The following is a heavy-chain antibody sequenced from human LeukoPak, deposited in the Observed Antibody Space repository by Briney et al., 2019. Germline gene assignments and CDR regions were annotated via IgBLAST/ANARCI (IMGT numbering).Heavy chain of an antibody. CDR1: GYTFTNYY. CDR2: INPSGGST. D-gene: IGHD1-26*01. CDR3: AGSGGFYYFDY. V-gene: IGHV1-46*01. J-gene: IGHJ4*02. Sequence: ASVKVSCKGSGYTFTNYYFHWVRQAPGQRLEWMGIINPSGGSTTYAQKFQGKITMTTDTSTSTVYMELSSLRSEDTAVYYCAGSGGFYYFDYWGQGTLVTVSS.